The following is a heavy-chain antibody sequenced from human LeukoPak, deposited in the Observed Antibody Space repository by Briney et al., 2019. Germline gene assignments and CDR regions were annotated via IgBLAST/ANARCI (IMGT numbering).Heavy chain of an antibody. CDR3: AREGSKWELPHAFDI. CDR1: GAFISNYY. V-gene: IGHV4-59*01. CDR2: IYYSGST. J-gene: IGHJ3*02. D-gene: IGHD1-26*01. Sequence: SETLSLTCTVSGAFISNYYWSWIRQPPGKGLEWIGYIYYSGSTNYNPSLKSRVTISVDTSKNQFSLELSSVTAADTAVYYCAREGSKWELPHAFDIWGQGTMVTVSS.